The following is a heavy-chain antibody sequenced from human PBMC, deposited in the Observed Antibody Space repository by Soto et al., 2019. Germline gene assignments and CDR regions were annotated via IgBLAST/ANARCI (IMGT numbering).Heavy chain of an antibody. D-gene: IGHD6-13*01. CDR1: GFTFSSYA. J-gene: IGHJ5*02. V-gene: IGHV3-23*01. CDR3: AKRRLAEQQLVLGDTFDR. Sequence: GGSLRLSCAASGFTFSSYAINWVRQAPGKGLEWVSGISGSGGSTYYADSVKGRFTISRDNSKNTVYLQMNSLRAEDTALYDCAKRRLAEQQLVLGDTFDRWGQGTQVTVSS. CDR2: ISGSGGST.